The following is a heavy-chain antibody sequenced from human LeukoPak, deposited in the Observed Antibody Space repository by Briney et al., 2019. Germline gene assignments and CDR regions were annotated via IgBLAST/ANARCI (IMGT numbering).Heavy chain of an antibody. V-gene: IGHV3-23*01. Sequence: GGSLRLSCAASGFTFSSYAMSWVRQAPGKGLEWVSAISGSGGSTYCADSVKGRFTISRDNSKNTLYLQMNSLRAEDTAVYYCAKGSSMIVVNYFDYWGQGTLVTVSS. CDR3: AKGSSMIVVNYFDY. D-gene: IGHD3-22*01. CDR2: ISGSGGST. CDR1: GFTFSSYA. J-gene: IGHJ4*02.